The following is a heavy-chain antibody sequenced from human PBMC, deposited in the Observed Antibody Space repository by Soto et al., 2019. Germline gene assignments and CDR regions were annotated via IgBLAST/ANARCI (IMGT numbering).Heavy chain of an antibody. D-gene: IGHD2-21*02. CDR2: IYYSGST. J-gene: IGHJ5*02. V-gene: IGHV4-39*01. CDR1: GGSISSSSYF. CDR3: ARHPSDFWFAP. Sequence: QLQLQESGPGLVKPSETLSLTCTVSGGSISSSSYFWGWIRQPPGKGLEWIGSIYYSGSTYYNPYLTSRVPVAVDTSKNQFSLTLSSVTAADTAVYYCARHPSDFWFAPWGQGTLVTVSS.